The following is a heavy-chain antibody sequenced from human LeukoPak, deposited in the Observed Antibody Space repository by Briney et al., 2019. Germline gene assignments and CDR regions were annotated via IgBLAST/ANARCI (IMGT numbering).Heavy chain of an antibody. CDR3: ARDVGIAAAGTIDDY. V-gene: IGHV4-4*02. J-gene: IGHJ4*02. CDR1: GGSISSSNW. Sequence: SETLSLTCAVSGGSISSSNWWSWVRQPPGKGLEWIGEIYHSGSTNYNPSLKSRVTISVDKSKNQFSLKLSSVTAADTAVYYCARDVGIAAAGTIDDYWGQGTLVTVSS. CDR2: IYHSGST. D-gene: IGHD6-13*01.